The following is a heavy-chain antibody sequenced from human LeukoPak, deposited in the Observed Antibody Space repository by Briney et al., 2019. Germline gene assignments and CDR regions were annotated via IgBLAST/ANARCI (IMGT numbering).Heavy chain of an antibody. Sequence: GGSLRLSCAASGFTFSDYYMTWIRQAPGKGLEWVSYISSSGSTIYYADSVKGRFTISRDNAKNSLYLQMNSLRAEDTAVYYCARSTTQYYGSGPGDYWGQGTLVTVSS. CDR1: GFTFSDYY. CDR2: ISSSGSTI. J-gene: IGHJ4*02. CDR3: ARSTTQYYGSGPGDY. D-gene: IGHD3-10*01. V-gene: IGHV3-11*01.